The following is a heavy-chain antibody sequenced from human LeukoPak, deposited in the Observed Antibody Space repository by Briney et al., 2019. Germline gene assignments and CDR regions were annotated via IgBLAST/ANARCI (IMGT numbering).Heavy chain of an antibody. D-gene: IGHD3-3*01. V-gene: IGHV3-7*03. J-gene: IGHJ4*02. Sequence: GGPLRLSCAASGFTFSSHWMSWVRQPPGKGLDRVATIKQDGSEKYYVGSVNGRFTISRDNAKNSLYLQMNSLRAEDTGMYYCARDFGRPTTFDYWGQGTLVTVSS. CDR2: IKQDGSEK. CDR1: GFTFSSHW. CDR3: ARDFGRPTTFDY.